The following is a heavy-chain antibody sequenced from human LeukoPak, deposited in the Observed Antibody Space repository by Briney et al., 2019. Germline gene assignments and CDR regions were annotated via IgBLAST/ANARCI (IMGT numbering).Heavy chain of an antibody. V-gene: IGHV4-39*07. CDR2: IYYSGST. CDR3: ARGGGYSYAIRWFDP. Sequence: SETLSLTCTVSGGSISSSSYYWGWIRQPPGKGLEWIGSIYYSGSTYYNPSLKSRVTISVDTSKNQFSLKLSSVTATDTAVYYCARGGGYSYAIRWFDPWGQGTLVTVSS. CDR1: GGSISSSSYY. D-gene: IGHD5-18*01. J-gene: IGHJ5*02.